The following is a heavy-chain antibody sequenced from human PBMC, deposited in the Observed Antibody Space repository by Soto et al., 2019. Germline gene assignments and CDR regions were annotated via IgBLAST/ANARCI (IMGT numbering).Heavy chain of an antibody. D-gene: IGHD3-9*01. CDR1: GGSISSGGYY. J-gene: IGHJ4*02. V-gene: IGHV4-31*03. Sequence: PSETLSLTCTVSGGSISSGGYYWSWIRQHPGKGLEWIGYIYYSGSTYYNPSLKSRVTISVDTSKNQFSLKLSSVTAADTAVYYCARGSAPSFYILTGYRDYWGQGTLVTVSS. CDR3: ARGSAPSFYILTGYRDY. CDR2: IYYSGST.